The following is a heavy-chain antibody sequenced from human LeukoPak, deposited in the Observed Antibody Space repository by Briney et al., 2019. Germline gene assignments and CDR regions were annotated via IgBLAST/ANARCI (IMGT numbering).Heavy chain of an antibody. J-gene: IGHJ4*02. CDR2: IHQDGSEK. V-gene: IGHV3-7*01. CDR3: GRESSSSTFDY. CDR1: GFTFSSYW. Sequence: GGSLRLSCAASGFTFSSYWMSRVRQAPGTGLEWVANIHQDGSEKYYVDSVKGRFTISRDNAKNSLYLQMNSLRAEDTAIYYCGRESSSSTFDYWGQGTLVTVSS. D-gene: IGHD5/OR15-5a*01.